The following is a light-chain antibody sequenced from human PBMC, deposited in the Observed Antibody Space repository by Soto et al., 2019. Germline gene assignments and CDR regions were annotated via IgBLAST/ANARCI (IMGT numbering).Light chain of an antibody. J-gene: IGKJ4*01. V-gene: IGKV3-15*01. Sequence: EIVMTQSPATLSESPGERVTLSCRASQSVSINLAWYQQKPGQGLRLLIYGASSRATGLPARFSGSGSGTEFTLTSSSLQPEDAAVYYCQQYNDWPPLTFGGGTKVEI. CDR2: GAS. CDR1: QSVSIN. CDR3: QQYNDWPPLT.